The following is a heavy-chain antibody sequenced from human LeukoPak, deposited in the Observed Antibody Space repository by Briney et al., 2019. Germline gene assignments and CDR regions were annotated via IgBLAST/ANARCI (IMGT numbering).Heavy chain of an antibody. Sequence: SETLSLTCAVYGESFSGYYWSWLRQPPGKGLEWIGEINHSGSTNYNPSLKSRVTISVDTSKNQFSLKLSSVTAADTAVYYCARVYNWNDLFDYWGQGTLVTVSS. J-gene: IGHJ4*02. CDR1: GESFSGYY. V-gene: IGHV4-34*01. CDR2: INHSGST. CDR3: ARVYNWNDLFDY. D-gene: IGHD1-1*01.